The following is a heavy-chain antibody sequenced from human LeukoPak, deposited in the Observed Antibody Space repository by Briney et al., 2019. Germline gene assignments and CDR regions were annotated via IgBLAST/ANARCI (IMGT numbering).Heavy chain of an antibody. D-gene: IGHD3-22*01. CDR3: AREVRDDSSGYPIDY. CDR2: INPNSGGT. J-gene: IGHJ4*02. CDR1: GYTFTGYY. Sequence: ASVKVSCKASGYTFTGYYMHWVRQAPGQGLEWMGRINPNSGGTNYAQKFQGRDTMTRDTSISTAYMELSRLRSDDTAVYYCAREVRDDSSGYPIDYWGQGTLVTVSS. V-gene: IGHV1-2*06.